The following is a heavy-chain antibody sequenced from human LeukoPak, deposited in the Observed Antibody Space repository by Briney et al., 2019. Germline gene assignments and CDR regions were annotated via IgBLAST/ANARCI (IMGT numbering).Heavy chain of an antibody. D-gene: IGHD6-19*01. CDR2: ISGGGERT. V-gene: IGHV3-23*01. CDR1: GLVFSNTA. CDR3: GKDGGQYSSGPEFDP. Sequence: SGGSLRLSCAASGLVFSNTAMNWARQSPGRGLEWVSAISGGGERTFYADSVKGRFTISRDNSKNMVYLQMNSLRADDTAIYYCGKDGGQYSSGPEFDPRGQGALVTVSS. J-gene: IGHJ5*02.